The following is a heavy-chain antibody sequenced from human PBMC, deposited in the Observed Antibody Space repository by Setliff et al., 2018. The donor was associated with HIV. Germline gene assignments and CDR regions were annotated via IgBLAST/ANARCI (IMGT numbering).Heavy chain of an antibody. CDR2: IYYSGST. Sequence: PSETLSLTCIVSGGSISSYYWSWIRQPPGKGLEWIGYIYYSGSTNYNPSLKSRVTISVDTSKNQFSLKLNSVTAADSAVYYCARAPSNGWYPDAVDIWGQGTMVTVSS. J-gene: IGHJ3*02. CDR3: ARAPSNGWYPDAVDI. CDR1: GGSISSYY. D-gene: IGHD6-19*01. V-gene: IGHV4-59*01.